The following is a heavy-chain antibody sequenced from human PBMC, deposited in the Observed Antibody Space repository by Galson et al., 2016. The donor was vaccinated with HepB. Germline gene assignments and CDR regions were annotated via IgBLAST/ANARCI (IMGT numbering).Heavy chain of an antibody. V-gene: IGHV3-23*01. D-gene: IGHD2-2*01. CDR3: AKGDSTVTDCNIFDP. CDR2: ISYSGSNT. CDR1: GFIFSSCG. Sequence: SLRLSCAASGFIFSSCGMSWVRQAPGKGLEWVATISYSGSNTHYADSVGGRFTLSRDNSKNTLYLQMISLRAEDTAMYYCAKGDSTVTDCNIFDPWGQGTLVTVSS. J-gene: IGHJ5*02.